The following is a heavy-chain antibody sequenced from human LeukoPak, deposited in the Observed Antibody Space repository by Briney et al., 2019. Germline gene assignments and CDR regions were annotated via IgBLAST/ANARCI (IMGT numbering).Heavy chain of an antibody. CDR1: GGTFSSYA. CDR2: IIPIFGTA. CDR3: ARDPPEAAQAYYYYYMDV. D-gene: IGHD6-13*01. Sequence: GASVKVSCKASGGTFSSYAISWVRQAPGQGLEWMGGIIPIFGTANYAQKFQGRVTIAADESTSTAYMELSSLRSEDTAVYYCARDPPEAAQAYYYYYMDVWGKGTTVTVSS. V-gene: IGHV1-69*13. J-gene: IGHJ6*03.